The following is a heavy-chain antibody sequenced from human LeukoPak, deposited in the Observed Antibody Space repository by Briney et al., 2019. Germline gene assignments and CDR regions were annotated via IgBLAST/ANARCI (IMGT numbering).Heavy chain of an antibody. V-gene: IGHV3-23*01. J-gene: IGHJ6*02. CDR2: ISGSGGST. Sequence: PGGSLRLSCVAAGFTFSSYAMSWVRQTPGKGLEWVSAISGSGGSTYYADSVKGRFTISRDNSKNTLFLQMNSLRAEDTAPYYCAKSVAIYSYYGLDVWGQGTTVTVSS. CDR3: AKSVAIYSYYGLDV. CDR1: GFTFSSYA. D-gene: IGHD3-3*01.